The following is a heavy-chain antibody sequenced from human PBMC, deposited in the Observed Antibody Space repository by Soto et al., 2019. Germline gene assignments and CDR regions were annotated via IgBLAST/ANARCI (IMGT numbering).Heavy chain of an antibody. V-gene: IGHV4-38-2*02. D-gene: IGHD6-25*01. J-gene: IGHJ4*02. Sequence: SETLSLTCSVYGYSITSGYYWGWIRQPPGKGLEWIGSFYHSGSTYYNPSLKSRVTISFDTSKNQFSLNLSSVTAADTAVYYYARGTGSAWAHYFDYWGQGHLVTVSS. CDR1: GYSITSGYY. CDR2: FYHSGST. CDR3: ARGTGSAWAHYFDY.